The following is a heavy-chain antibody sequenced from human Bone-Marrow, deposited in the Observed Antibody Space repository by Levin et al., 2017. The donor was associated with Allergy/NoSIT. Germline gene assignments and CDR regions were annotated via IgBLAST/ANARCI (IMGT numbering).Heavy chain of an antibody. V-gene: IGHV5-51*06. D-gene: IGHD6-6*01. CDR2: LFPGDSES. CDR1: GYSFTSYW. CDR3: ARFARVGYSSSSYWFDP. Sequence: GESLKISCEGSGYSFTSYWIAWVRQVPGKGLEWMGILFPGDSESRYSPSFQGQVTISVDKSINTAYLQWSSLKASDTAIYYCARFARVGYSSSSYWFDPWGQGTLVTVFS. J-gene: IGHJ5*02.